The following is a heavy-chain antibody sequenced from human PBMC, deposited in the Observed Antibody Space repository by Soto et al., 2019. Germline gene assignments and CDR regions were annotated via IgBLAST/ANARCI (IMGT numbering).Heavy chain of an antibody. CDR1: GFTFSNYW. V-gene: IGHV3-74*01. J-gene: IGHJ4*02. CDR3: VRDSHGDY. CDR2: IDHDGPT. Sequence: EGQLVESGRGLVQPGGSLRLCCAGSGFTFSNYWMHWVRQAPGKGLEWVSRIDHDGPTDYADSVRGRFTISRDNAENTLYLQMNSLRPEDTAVYYCVRDSHGDYWGQGTLVTVSS.